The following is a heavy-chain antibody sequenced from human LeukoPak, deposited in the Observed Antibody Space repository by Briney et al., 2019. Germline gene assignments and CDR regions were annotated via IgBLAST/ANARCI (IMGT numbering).Heavy chain of an antibody. V-gene: IGHV4-34*01. J-gene: IGHJ3*02. Sequence: SETLSLTCAVYGGSFSGYYWSWIRQPPGKGLEWIGEINYSGSTNYNPSLKSRVTISVDTSKNQFSLKLSSVTAADTAVYYCARGKSLRYYYDSSGYGVDAFDIWGQGTMVTVSS. CDR2: INYSGST. CDR3: ARGKSLRYYYDSSGYGVDAFDI. CDR1: GGSFSGYY. D-gene: IGHD3-22*01.